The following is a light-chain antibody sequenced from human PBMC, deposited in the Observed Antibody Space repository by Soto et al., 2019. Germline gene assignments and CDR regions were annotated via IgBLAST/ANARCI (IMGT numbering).Light chain of an antibody. J-gene: IGKJ3*01. CDR2: AAS. Sequence: DIQMTQSPSSVSASVGDRVTITCRASQGITTWLAWYQQKPGKAPNLLIYAASTLQSGVPSRFRGSGSGTDFTLTISSLQPEDFATYYCQQGNGFPRTFGPGTKVDIK. V-gene: IGKV1-12*01. CDR1: QGITTW. CDR3: QQGNGFPRT.